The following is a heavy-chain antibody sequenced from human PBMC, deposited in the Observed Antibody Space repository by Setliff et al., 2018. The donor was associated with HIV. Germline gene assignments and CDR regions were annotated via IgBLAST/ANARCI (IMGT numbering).Heavy chain of an antibody. V-gene: IGHV4-34*01. CDR2: INQSGST. CDR3: ARHIRGQQLNWFDP. J-gene: IGHJ5*02. CDR1: GRSLSGYY. D-gene: IGHD6-13*01. Sequence: SETLSLTCAVYGRSLSGYYWSWIRQPPGKGLEWIGEINQSGSTNYNPSLKSRVTISVDTSKNQFSLKLNSVTAADTAVYYCARHIRGQQLNWFDPWGQGTLVTVSS.